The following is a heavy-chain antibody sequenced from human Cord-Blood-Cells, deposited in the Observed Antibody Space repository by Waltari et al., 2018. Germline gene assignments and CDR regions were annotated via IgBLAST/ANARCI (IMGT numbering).Heavy chain of an antibody. CDR1: GFTFSSYA. CDR2: ISYDGSNK. J-gene: IGHJ4*02. D-gene: IGHD3-10*01. Sequence: QVQLVESGGGVVQPGRSLRLSCAASGFTFSSYAMHWVRQAPGKGLEWVAVISYDGSNKYYADSGKGRFTISRDNSKNTLYLQMNSLRAEDTAVYYCARDPGYYGSGSYFDYWGQGTLVTVSS. CDR3: ARDPGYYGSGSYFDY. V-gene: IGHV3-30*04.